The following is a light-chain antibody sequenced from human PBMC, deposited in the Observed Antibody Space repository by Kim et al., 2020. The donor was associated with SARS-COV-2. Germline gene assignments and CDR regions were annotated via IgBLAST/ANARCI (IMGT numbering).Light chain of an antibody. CDR2: QDS. J-gene: IGLJ2*01. CDR1: QLGDKY. CDR3: QTWDSTSVV. V-gene: IGLV3-1*01. Sequence: VSPGQTASITCSGDQLGDKYACWYQQKSGQSPVLVMFQDSKRPSGIPERFSGSNSGNTATLTISGTQAMDEADYYCQTWDSTSVVFGGGTKLTVL.